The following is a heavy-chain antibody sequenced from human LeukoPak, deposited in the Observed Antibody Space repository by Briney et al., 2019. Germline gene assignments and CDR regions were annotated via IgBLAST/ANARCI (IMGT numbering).Heavy chain of an antibody. CDR3: ARDGGVGATIGESGFDY. CDR1: GFTFSSYA. J-gene: IGHJ4*02. Sequence: GGSLRLSCAASGFTFSSYAMHWVRQAPGKGLEWVAVISYDGSNKYYADSVKGRFTISRDNSKNTLYLQMNSLRAEDTAVYYCARDGGVGATIGESGFDYWGQGTLVTVSS. D-gene: IGHD1-26*01. CDR2: ISYDGSNK. V-gene: IGHV3-30*04.